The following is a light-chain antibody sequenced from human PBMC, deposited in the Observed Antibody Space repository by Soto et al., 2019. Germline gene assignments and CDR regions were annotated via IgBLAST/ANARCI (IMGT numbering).Light chain of an antibody. V-gene: IGLV1-51*01. Sequence: QSVLTQPPSVSAAPGQKVTISCSGSSSNIGNNYVSWYQQLPGTVPKLVIYDNNKRPSGIPDRFSGSKSGTSATLGITGLQTGDEADYYCGTWDGSLSAVVFGGGTKLTVL. J-gene: IGLJ2*01. CDR1: SSNIGNNY. CDR3: GTWDGSLSAVV. CDR2: DNN.